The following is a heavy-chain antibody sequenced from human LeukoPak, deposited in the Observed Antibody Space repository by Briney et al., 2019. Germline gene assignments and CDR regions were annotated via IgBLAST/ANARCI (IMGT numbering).Heavy chain of an antibody. J-gene: IGHJ5*02. CDR1: GGSINSYY. V-gene: IGHV4-59*01. D-gene: IGHD2-8*02. Sequence: PSETLSLTCTVSGGSINSYYWNWIRQPPGKGLEWIGYIFHSGATRYNPSLRSRVAMSLDTSKTQFSLKLKSVTAADTAVYCCARQSQGYGTGPSCHTWLDPWGQGTLVTVSS. CDR2: IFHSGAT. CDR3: ARQSQGYGTGPSCHTWLDP.